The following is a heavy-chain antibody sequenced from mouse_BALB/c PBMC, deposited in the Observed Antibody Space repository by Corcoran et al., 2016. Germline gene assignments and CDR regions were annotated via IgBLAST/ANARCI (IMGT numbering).Heavy chain of an antibody. CDR3: ARFYYDYRDFDY. D-gene: IGHD2-4*01. CDR2: INTYTGEP. CDR1: GYTFTNYG. Sequence: QIQLVQPGPELKKPGETVKISCKASGYTFTNYGMNWVKQAPGKGLKWMGWINTYTGEPTYADDFKGRFAFSLETSASTAYLQINNLKNEDTATYFCARFYYDYRDFDYWGQGTTLTVSS. J-gene: IGHJ2*01. V-gene: IGHV9-3-1*01.